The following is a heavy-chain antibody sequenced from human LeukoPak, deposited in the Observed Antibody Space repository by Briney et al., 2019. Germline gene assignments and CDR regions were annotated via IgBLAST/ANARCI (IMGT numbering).Heavy chain of an antibody. Sequence: SETLSLTCTVSDNSISSFYWNWIRQPAGKGLEWIGRVYVSGSSYYNPSLRSRVTMSLDTSKNQFSLKLSSVTAADTAVYYCARARGYDYDYWGQGTLVTVSS. CDR1: DNSISSFY. J-gene: IGHJ4*02. CDR2: VYVSGSS. D-gene: IGHD5-12*01. V-gene: IGHV4-4*07. CDR3: ARARGYDYDY.